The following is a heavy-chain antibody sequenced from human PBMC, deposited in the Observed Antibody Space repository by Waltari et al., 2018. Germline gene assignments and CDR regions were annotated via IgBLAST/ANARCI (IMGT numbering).Heavy chain of an antibody. D-gene: IGHD6-6*01. CDR1: GYTFTSYY. CDR2: NNPSGGST. V-gene: IGHV1-46*01. Sequence: QVQLVQSGAEVKKPGASVKVSCKASGYTFTSYYMHWVRQAPGQGLEWMGINNPSGGSTSYAQKFQGRVTMTRDTSTSTVYMELNSLRAEDTAVYYCAKDRRLGSDYWGQGTLVTVSS. J-gene: IGHJ4*02. CDR3: AKDRRLGSDY.